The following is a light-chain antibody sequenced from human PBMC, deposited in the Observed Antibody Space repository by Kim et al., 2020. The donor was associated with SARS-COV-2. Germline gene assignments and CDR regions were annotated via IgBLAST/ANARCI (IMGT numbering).Light chain of an antibody. J-gene: IGKJ4*01. CDR2: EAS. Sequence: DVQMTQSPSSLSASVGDRVTITRRASQSIDKWLAWYQQKPGKVPKLLIFEASVLASGVPSRFSGSGSWTEFTLTISSLQPHDFATYFCQQYTTYPLTFGGGTKVDIK. CDR3: QQYTTYPLT. V-gene: IGKV1-5*03. CDR1: QSIDKW.